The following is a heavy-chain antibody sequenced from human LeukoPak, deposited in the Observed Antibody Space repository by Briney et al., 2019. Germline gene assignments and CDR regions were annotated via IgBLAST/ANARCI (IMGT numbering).Heavy chain of an antibody. D-gene: IGHD3-10*01. CDR3: ALYGSGSYPYFDY. V-gene: IGHV3-21*01. CDR1: GFTFSSYS. CDR2: ISSSSSYI. J-gene: IGHJ4*02. Sequence: GGSLRLSCAASGFTFSSYSMNWVRQAPGKGLEWVSSISSSSSYIYYADSVKGRFTISRDNAKNSLYLQMNSLRAEDTAVYYCALYGSGSYPYFDYWGQGTQVTVSS.